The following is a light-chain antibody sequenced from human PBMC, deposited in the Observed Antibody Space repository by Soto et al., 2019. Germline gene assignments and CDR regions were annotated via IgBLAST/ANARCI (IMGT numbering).Light chain of an antibody. J-gene: IGKJ1*01. CDR3: QQYNYYWT. CDR1: QSISSW. V-gene: IGKV1-5*01. CDR2: DAS. Sequence: EIKMSQSPSTLSASVGDRVTITCRASQSISSWLAWYQQKPGKAPKLLIYDASNLESGVPSRFSGSGSGTEFSLTISSLQADDFATYYCQQYNYYWTFGQGTKVDIK.